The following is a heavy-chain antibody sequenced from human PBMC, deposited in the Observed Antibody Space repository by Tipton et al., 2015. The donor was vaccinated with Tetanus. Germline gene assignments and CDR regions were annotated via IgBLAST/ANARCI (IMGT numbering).Heavy chain of an antibody. Sequence: TLSLTCTVSGGSISSSNYYWGWIRQPPGKGLEWIGTIHFGGDTAYNPSLRSRVTISVDTSRNHVSLKMTSVTAADTAVYYCARLSSSANDAHAFDIWGQGTMVTVSS. J-gene: IGHJ3*02. CDR2: IHFGGDT. CDR1: GGSISSSNYY. CDR3: ARLSSSANDAHAFDI. V-gene: IGHV4-39*02. D-gene: IGHD3-22*01.